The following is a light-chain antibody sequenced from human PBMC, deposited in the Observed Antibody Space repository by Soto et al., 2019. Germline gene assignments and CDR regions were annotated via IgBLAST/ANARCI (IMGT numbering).Light chain of an antibody. CDR3: LQYYGTPRT. CDR2: WAS. Sequence: DIEMTQSPEFLTVSLGETATINCKSSQSLVYKSNNYFAWYQQKPGQPPKLLIHWASTRQSGVPDRFSGSGSGTDFTLTISGLQAEDVAVYYCLQYYGTPRTFGQGTKLEI. J-gene: IGKJ2*01. CDR1: QSLVYKSNNY. V-gene: IGKV4-1*01.